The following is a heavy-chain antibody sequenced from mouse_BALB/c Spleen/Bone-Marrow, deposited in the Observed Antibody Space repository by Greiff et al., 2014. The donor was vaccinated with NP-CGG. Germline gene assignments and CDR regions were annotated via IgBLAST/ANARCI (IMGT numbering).Heavy chain of an antibody. D-gene: IGHD2-14*01. CDR2: IWAGGST. Sequence: VKVEESGPGLVAPSQSLSITCTASGFSLTSFGIHWVRQPPGKGLEWLGVIWAGGSTNYDSAFMSRLSISKDNSKSQVFLKMSSLQTDDTAMYYCASYYRYDGAYWGHGTLVTVSA. V-gene: IGHV2-9*02. CDR3: ASYYRYDGAY. J-gene: IGHJ3*01. CDR1: GFSLTSFG.